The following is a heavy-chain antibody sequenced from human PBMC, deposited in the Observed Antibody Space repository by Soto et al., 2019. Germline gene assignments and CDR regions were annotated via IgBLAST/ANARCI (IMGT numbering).Heavy chain of an antibody. D-gene: IGHD1-26*01. V-gene: IGHV3-30-3*01. CDR3: ARTPRGQWELPYYYYGMDV. Sequence: GGSRTLACAACGFTFSSYAMHCVRQAPGKGXXWVAVISYDGSNKYYADSVKGRFTISRDNSKNTLYLQMNSLRAEDTAVYYCARTPRGQWELPYYYYGMDVWGQGTTVTVSS. CDR1: GFTFSSYA. CDR2: ISYDGSNK. J-gene: IGHJ6*02.